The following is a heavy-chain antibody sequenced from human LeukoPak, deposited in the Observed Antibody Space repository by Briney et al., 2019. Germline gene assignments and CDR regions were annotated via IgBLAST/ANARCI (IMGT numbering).Heavy chain of an antibody. CDR2: IYYSGST. CDR1: GGFISSYY. D-gene: IGHD6-6*01. J-gene: IGHJ3*02. V-gene: IGHV4-59*12. Sequence: SETLSLTCTVSGGFISSYYWSWIRQPPGKGLECIGYIYYSGSTNYNPSLKSRVTISVDTSKNQFSLKLSSVTAADTAVYYCARERYSSSGNDAFDIWGQGTMVTVSS. CDR3: ARERYSSSGNDAFDI.